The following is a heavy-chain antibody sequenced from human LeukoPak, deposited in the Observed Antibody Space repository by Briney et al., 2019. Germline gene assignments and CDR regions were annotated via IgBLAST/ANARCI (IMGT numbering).Heavy chain of an antibody. CDR3: ARDRLHYGEYEKTFDY. CDR1: GFTVSSNY. J-gene: IGHJ4*02. CDR2: IYSGGST. V-gene: IGHV3-66*01. D-gene: IGHD4-17*01. Sequence: GGSLRLSCAASGFTVSSNYMSWVRQAPGKGLEWVSVIYSGGSTYYADSVKGRFTISRDNSRNTLYLQTNSLRAEDSAVYYCARDRLHYGEYEKTFDYWGQGTLVTVSS.